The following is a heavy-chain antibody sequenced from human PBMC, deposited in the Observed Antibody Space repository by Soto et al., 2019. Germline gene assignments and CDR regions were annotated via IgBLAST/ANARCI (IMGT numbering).Heavy chain of an antibody. CDR1: GGTFSSYA. Sequence: SVNVSCKPSGGTFSSYAISWVRQAPGQGLEWMGGIIPIFGTANYAQKFQGRVTITADESTSTAYMELSSLRSEDTAVYYCARGRGIAARRGNFDYWGQGTLVTVSS. D-gene: IGHD6-6*01. J-gene: IGHJ4*02. V-gene: IGHV1-69*13. CDR3: ARGRGIAARRGNFDY. CDR2: IIPIFGTA.